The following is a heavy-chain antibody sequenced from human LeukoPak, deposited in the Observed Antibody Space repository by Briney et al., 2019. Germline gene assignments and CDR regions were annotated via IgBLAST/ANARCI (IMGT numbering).Heavy chain of an antibody. CDR2: IIPIFGTA. D-gene: IGHD2-15*01. Sequence: SVKVSCKASGGTFNSHAISWVRQAPGQGLEWMGGIIPIFGTANYAQKVQGRVTITTDESTTTAYMELSSLRSEDTAVYYCANFDCSGGSCHPPGGYWGQGTLVTVSS. CDR1: GGTFNSHA. CDR3: ANFDCSGGSCHPPGGY. J-gene: IGHJ4*02. V-gene: IGHV1-69*05.